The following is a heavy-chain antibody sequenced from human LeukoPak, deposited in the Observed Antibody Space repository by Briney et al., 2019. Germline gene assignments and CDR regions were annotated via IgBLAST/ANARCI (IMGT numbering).Heavy chain of an antibody. V-gene: IGHV3-72*01. Sequence: GGSLRLSFAASGFTFSDQYMDWVRQAPGKGLEWVARTRNKANSYTTEYAASVKGRFTISRYVSKNSLYLQMNSLKTEDTAVYYCTRSSDSSGYRAFHIWGQGTMVTVSS. CDR1: GFTFSDQY. D-gene: IGHD3-22*01. CDR3: TRSSDSSGYRAFHI. CDR2: TRNKANSYTT. J-gene: IGHJ3*02.